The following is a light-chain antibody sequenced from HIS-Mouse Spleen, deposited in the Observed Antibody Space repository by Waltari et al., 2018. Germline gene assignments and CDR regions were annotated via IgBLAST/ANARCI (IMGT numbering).Light chain of an antibody. J-gene: IGLJ2*01. CDR2: GKN. V-gene: IGLV3-19*01. CDR3: NSRDSSGNHVV. CDR1: SLRSYY. Sequence: SSELTQDPAVSVALGQTVRITCQGDSLRSYYESGYQQKPGQAPVLVIYGKNNRPSGIPDRFSGSSSGNTASLTITGAQAEDEADYYCNSRDSSGNHVVFGGGTKLTVL.